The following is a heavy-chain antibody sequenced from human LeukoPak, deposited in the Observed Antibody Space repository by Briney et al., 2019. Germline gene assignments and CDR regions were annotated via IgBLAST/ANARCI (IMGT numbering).Heavy chain of an antibody. CDR2: IHYSGST. J-gene: IGHJ4*02. CDR3: ARVPGRVVGVVISPFDY. D-gene: IGHD3-3*01. CDR1: GGSISSSSYY. V-gene: IGHV4-39*01. Sequence: PSETLSLTCTVSGGSISSSSYYWGWIRQHPGEGLEWIGSIHYSGSTYYNPSLKSRVTISLDTSKNQFSLKLSSVTAADTAVYYCARVPGRVVGVVISPFDYWGQGTLVTVSS.